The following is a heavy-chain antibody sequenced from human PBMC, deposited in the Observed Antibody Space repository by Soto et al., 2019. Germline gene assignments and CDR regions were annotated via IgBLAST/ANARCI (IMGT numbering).Heavy chain of an antibody. V-gene: IGHV4-59*01. CDR3: ARDPLAHPFDS. Sequence: SETLSLTCTVSGGSISSYYWSWIRQPPGKGLEWIGYIYYSGSTNYNPSLKSRVTISVDTSKNQFSLKLSSVTAADTAVYYCARDPLAHPFDSWGQGTLVTVSS. J-gene: IGHJ4*02. CDR2: IYYSGST. CDR1: GGSISSYY.